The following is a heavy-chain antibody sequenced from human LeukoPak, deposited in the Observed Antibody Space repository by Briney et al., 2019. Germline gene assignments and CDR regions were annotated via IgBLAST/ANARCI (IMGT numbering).Heavy chain of an antibody. J-gene: IGHJ4*02. CDR3: ARHGSDWAFDF. D-gene: IGHD6-19*01. CDR1: GVSFRTYY. Sequence: PSETLSLTCTVTGVSFRTYYWSWIRQSPGKGLEWIGYLYYNGSPNYNPSLRSRVTMSIDTSKNQFSLNLSSVTAADTAVFYCARHGSDWAFDFWGRGTLVTVSS. CDR2: LYYNGSP. V-gene: IGHV4-59*08.